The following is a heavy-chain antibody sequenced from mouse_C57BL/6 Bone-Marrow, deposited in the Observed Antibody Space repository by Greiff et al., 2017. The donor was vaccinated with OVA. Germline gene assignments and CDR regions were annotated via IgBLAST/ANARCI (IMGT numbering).Heavy chain of an antibody. D-gene: IGHD2-2*01. V-gene: IGHV5-12*01. Sequence: EVKLVESGGGLVQPGGSLKLSCAASGFTFSDYYMYWVRQTPEKRLEWVAYISNGGGSTYYPDTVKGRFTISRENAKNTLYLQMSRLKSEDTAMYYCARRGYEEVYFDYWGQGTTLTVSS. J-gene: IGHJ2*01. CDR1: GFTFSDYY. CDR3: ARRGYEEVYFDY. CDR2: ISNGGGST.